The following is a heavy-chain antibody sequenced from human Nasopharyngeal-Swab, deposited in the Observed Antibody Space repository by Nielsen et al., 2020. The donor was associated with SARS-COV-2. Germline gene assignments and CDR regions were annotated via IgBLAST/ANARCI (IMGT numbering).Heavy chain of an antibody. D-gene: IGHD1-20*01. J-gene: IGHJ1*01. V-gene: IGHV3-30*03. CDR2: IAHDASNE. CDR1: GFTFSSFG. Sequence: GGSLRLSCAASGFTFSSFGMHWVRQAPGQGLEWVAFIAHDASNEYYGDSVKGRFSISRDSSKNTLYLQMDSLRGEDTAVYYCARGAITGITYAEYFQFWGQGTLVTVSS. CDR3: ARGAITGITYAEYFQF.